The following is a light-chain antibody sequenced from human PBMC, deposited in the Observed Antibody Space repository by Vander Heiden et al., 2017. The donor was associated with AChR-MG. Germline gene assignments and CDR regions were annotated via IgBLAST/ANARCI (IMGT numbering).Light chain of an antibody. CDR3: HQYNNWPRT. CDR1: QSVSST. V-gene: IGKV3-15*01. Sequence: EIVTTQSPATLSESPGERATLSCRASQSVSSTLAWYQQKPGQAPRLLLYGASTRATGVPVRFNGSGSGTEFTLTISSLQSEDFAVYYCHQYNNWPRTFGQGTKVEI. CDR2: GAS. J-gene: IGKJ1*01.